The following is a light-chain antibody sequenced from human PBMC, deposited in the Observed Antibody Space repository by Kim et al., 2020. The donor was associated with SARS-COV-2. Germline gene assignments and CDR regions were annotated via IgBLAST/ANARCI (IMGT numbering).Light chain of an antibody. CDR3: AAWDDSLNVVV. CDR1: SSTIGSST. J-gene: IGLJ2*01. V-gene: IGLV1-44*01. CDR2: SNN. Sequence: GQRVPSSCSGSSSTIGSSTVKGYQQLPGPAPKLLIYSNNQRPSGVPDRFSGSKSGTSASLAISGLQSEDEADYYCAAWDDSLNVVVFGGGTQLTVL.